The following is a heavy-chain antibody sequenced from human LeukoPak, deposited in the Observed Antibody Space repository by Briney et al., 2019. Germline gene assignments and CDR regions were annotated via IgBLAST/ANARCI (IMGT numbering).Heavy chain of an antibody. CDR1: GYSISSGYY. CDR3: ARSIPAAIIWFDP. V-gene: IGHV4-38-2*01. D-gene: IGHD2-2*01. Sequence: SETLSLTCAVSGYSISSGYYWGWIRQPPGKGLEWIGSIYHSGSTYYNPSLKSRVTISVDTSKNQFSLKLSSVTAADTAVYYCARSIPAAIIWFDPWGQGTLVTVSS. CDR2: IYHSGST. J-gene: IGHJ5*02.